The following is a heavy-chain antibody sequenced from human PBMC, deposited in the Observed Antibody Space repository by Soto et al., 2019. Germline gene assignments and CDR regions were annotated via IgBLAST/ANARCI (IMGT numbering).Heavy chain of an antibody. D-gene: IGHD4-17*01. CDR1: GGSISSYY. CDR2: IYYSGST. CDR3: ARSEATVLDY. V-gene: IGHV4-59*08. Sequence: PSETLSLTCTVSGGSISSYYWSWIRQPPGKGLEWIGYIYYSGSTNYNPSLKSRVTISVDTSKNQFSLKLSSVTAADTAVYYCARSEATVLDYWGPGTLVTVSS. J-gene: IGHJ4*02.